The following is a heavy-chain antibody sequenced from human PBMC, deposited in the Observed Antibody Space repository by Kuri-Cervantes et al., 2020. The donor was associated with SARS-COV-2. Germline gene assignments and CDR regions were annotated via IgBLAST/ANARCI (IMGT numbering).Heavy chain of an antibody. CDR3: ARLSSGWYSDY. J-gene: IGHJ4*02. CDR2: IYYSGST. V-gene: IGHV4-59*08. CDR1: GGSISSSY. D-gene: IGHD6-19*01. Sequence: SEILSLTFTVPGGSISSSYWSWIRQPPGKGLEGIGYIYYSGSTNYNPSLKSRVTISVDTSKNKFSLNLSSVTAADTAVYYCARLSSGWYSDYWGQGTLVTVSS.